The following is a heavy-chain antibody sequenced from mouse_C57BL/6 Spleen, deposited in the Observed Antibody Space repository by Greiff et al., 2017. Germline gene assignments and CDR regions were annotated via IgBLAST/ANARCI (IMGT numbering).Heavy chain of an antibody. CDR3: AREDYYGSPSWFAY. Sequence: EVKLMESGGGLVKPGGSLKLSCAASGFTFSSYAMSWVRQTPEKRLEWVATISDGGSYTYYPDNVKGRFTISRDNAKNTLYLQMSHLKSEDTAMYYCAREDYYGSPSWFAYWGQGTLVTVSA. CDR2: ISDGGSYT. V-gene: IGHV5-4*01. J-gene: IGHJ3*01. CDR1: GFTFSSYA. D-gene: IGHD1-1*01.